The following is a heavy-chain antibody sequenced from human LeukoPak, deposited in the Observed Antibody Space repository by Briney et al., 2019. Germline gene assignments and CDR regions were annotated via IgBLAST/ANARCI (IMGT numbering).Heavy chain of an antibody. Sequence: SETLSLTCTVSGGSISSSSYYWGWIRQPPGKGLEWIGSIYYSGSTYYNPSLKSRVTISVDTPKNQFSLKLSSVTAADTAVYYCARHAAGYYYYYMDVWGKGTTVTVSS. J-gene: IGHJ6*03. CDR1: GGSISSSSYY. V-gene: IGHV4-39*01. D-gene: IGHD6-13*01. CDR3: ARHAAGYYYYYMDV. CDR2: IYYSGST.